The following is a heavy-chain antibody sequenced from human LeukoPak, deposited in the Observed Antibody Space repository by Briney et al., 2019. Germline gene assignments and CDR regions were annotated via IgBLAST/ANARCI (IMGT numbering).Heavy chain of an antibody. CDR2: IYYSGST. V-gene: IGHV4-39*07. CDR3: ARDRRGYSAD. CDR1: GGSISSSSYY. D-gene: IGHD5-12*01. J-gene: IGHJ4*02. Sequence: SETLSLTCTVSGGSISSSSYYWGWIRQPPGKGLEWIGSIYYSGSTNYNPSLKSRVTISVDTSKNQFSLKLSSVTAADTAVYYCARDRRGYSADWGQGTLVTVSS.